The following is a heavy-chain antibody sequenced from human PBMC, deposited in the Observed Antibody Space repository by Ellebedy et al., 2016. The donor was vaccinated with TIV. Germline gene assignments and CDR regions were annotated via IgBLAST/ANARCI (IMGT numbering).Heavy chain of an antibody. CDR2: IKSNIDGGTT. V-gene: IGHV3-15*07. CDR3: YHYFDP. J-gene: IGHJ5*02. Sequence: GESLKISCVASGITFSNAYINWVRQAPGKGLEWVGRIKSNIDGGTTDFAAPFKGRFTISRDDLKNTVWLQMNGLKTEDTALYYCYHYFDPWGQGTQVTVSS. CDR1: GITFSNAY. D-gene: IGHD3-22*01.